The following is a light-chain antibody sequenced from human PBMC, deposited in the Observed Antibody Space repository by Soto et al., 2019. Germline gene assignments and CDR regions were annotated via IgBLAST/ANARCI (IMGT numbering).Light chain of an antibody. V-gene: IGKV1-6*01. CDR3: LKHYTPPYT. Sequence: AIPMTQSPSSLSASVGERVTITCRASQDIRNDLGWYQQRPGKPPKVLIYAASNLQSGVPSRFSGSGSGTYFTLTSSRLQPEAVGSYYGLKHYTPPYTFGQGTKLEF. J-gene: IGKJ2*01. CDR1: QDIRND. CDR2: AAS.